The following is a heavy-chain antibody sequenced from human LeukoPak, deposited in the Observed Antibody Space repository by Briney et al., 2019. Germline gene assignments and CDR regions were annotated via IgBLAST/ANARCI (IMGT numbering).Heavy chain of an antibody. Sequence: SETLSLTGTVSGGSISSHYWSWIRQPPGKGLEWIGYIYYSGSTNYNPSLKSRVTISVDTSKNQFSLKLSSATAADTAVYYCARGSSSSVWYYYYYYMDVWGKGTTVTVSS. V-gene: IGHV4-59*11. D-gene: IGHD6-6*01. CDR3: ARGSSSSVWYYYYYYMDV. J-gene: IGHJ6*03. CDR2: IYYSGST. CDR1: GGSISSHY.